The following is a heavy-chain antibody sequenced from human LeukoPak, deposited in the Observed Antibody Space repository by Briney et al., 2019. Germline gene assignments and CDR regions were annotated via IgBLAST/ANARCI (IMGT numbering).Heavy chain of an antibody. Sequence: SETLSLICTVSGGSVSSRADYWGWIRQSPGRGLEWIGTIYYTGSSYYNPSLKSRVTMSVDTSNNQFSLRLSSMTAADTAVYYCARDPTAYSMDVWGQRTMVTVSS. J-gene: IGHJ6*02. CDR3: ARDPTAYSMDV. D-gene: IGHD4-17*01. V-gene: IGHV4-39*02. CDR2: IYYTGSS. CDR1: GGSVSSRADY.